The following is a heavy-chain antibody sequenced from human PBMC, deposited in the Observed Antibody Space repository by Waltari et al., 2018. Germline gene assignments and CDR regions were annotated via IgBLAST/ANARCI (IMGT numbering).Heavy chain of an antibody. J-gene: IGHJ5*02. Sequence: QVQLVQSGAELKKPGASVKVSCKASRYTFTTYAIHWVRQAPGQSLEWMGWSNTDTGDTTYSQKFQGRVTITRDTSATTAYMELSRLRSEDTAVYYCARDPGVRPWLVPGRPLYNWFDPWGQGTLVTVSS. CDR3: ARDPGVRPWLVPGRPLYNWFDP. CDR2: SNTDTGDT. D-gene: IGHD6-19*01. V-gene: IGHV1-3*04. CDR1: RYTFTTYA.